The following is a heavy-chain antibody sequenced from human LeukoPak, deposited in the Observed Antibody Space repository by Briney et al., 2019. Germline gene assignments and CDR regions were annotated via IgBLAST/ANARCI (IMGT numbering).Heavy chain of an antibody. CDR3: AELGITMIGGV. Sequence: PGGSLRLSCAASGFTFSSYSMNWVRQAPGKGPEWVSAISSSSIYIYYADSVKGRFTISRDNAKNSLYLQMNSLRAEDTAVYYCAELGITMIGGVWGKGTTVTISS. V-gene: IGHV3-21*01. CDR2: ISSSSIYI. J-gene: IGHJ6*04. CDR1: GFTFSSYS. D-gene: IGHD3-10*02.